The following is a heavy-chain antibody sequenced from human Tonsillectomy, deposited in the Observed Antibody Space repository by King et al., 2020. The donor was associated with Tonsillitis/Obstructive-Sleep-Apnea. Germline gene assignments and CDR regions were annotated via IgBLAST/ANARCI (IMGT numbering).Heavy chain of an antibody. CDR1: GFTFDDYA. D-gene: IGHD1-26*01. Sequence: VQLVESGGGLVQPGRSLRLSCAASGFTFDDYAMHWVRQAPGKGLEWVSGISWNSGNIDYADSVKGRFTISRDNAKNSLYLQMNSLRAEDTALYYCAKDPASELIPGVYFDYWGQGTLVTVSS. V-gene: IGHV3-9*01. J-gene: IGHJ4*02. CDR2: ISWNSGNI. CDR3: AKDPASELIPGVYFDY.